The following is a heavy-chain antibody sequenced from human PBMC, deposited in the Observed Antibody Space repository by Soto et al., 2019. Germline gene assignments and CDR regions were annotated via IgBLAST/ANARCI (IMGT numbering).Heavy chain of an antibody. J-gene: IGHJ6*02. Sequence: QVQLVESGGGVVQPGRSLRLSCAASGFIFSSYGMHWVRQAPGKGLEWVAVIWYDGSNEYYADSVKGRFTISRDNSKNXVXLXXNSLRAEDTAVYYCARDRVWFGELSGHDYYYGMDVWGQGPTVTVSS. CDR2: IWYDGSNE. CDR3: ARDRVWFGELSGHDYYYGMDV. V-gene: IGHV3-33*01. CDR1: GFIFSSYG. D-gene: IGHD3-10*01.